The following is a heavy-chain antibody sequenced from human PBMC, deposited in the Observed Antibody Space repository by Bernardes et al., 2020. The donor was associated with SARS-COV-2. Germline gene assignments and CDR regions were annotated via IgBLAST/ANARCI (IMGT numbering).Heavy chain of an antibody. V-gene: IGHV4-61*02. Sequence: SETLSLTCTVSGGSISRGNYYWSWIRQPAGKGLEWIGRVYSTGITNYNPSLKSRVTISVDTSKNQFSLTLISVTAADTAVYYCAREGPGWAARPVDHWGQGTLVTVSS. CDR2: VYSTGIT. D-gene: IGHD6-6*01. CDR1: GGSISRGNYY. CDR3: AREGPGWAARPVDH. J-gene: IGHJ4*02.